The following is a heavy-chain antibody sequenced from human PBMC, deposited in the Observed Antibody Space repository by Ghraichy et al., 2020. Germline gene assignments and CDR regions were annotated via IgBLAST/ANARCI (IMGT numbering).Heavy chain of an antibody. CDR3: ARDPYGDYKYGGTDY. V-gene: IGHV3-7*01. CDR2: IKSDGSDS. D-gene: IGHD4-17*01. CDR1: GFTFSRHC. J-gene: IGHJ4*02. Sequence: GGSLRLSCAASGFTFSRHCMSWVRQAPGKGLEWVASIKSDGSDSFYLDSVKGRFTISRDNAENSVSLEMTSLRAEDTAIYYCARDPYGDYKYGGTDYWGRGTLVSVSS.